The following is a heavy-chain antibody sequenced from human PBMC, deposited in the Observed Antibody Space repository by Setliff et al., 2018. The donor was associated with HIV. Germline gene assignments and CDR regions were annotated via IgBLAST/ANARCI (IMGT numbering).Heavy chain of an antibody. J-gene: IGHJ6*03. D-gene: IGHD2-15*01. Sequence: ASVKVSCKAPGGTFNSYAFTWVRQAPGQGLEWMGDFLAVLRKPTYAQKFQGRLTIIADESTSTAYMELSDLRSEDTAVYYCASPRSAGTYQGAFYYFLDVWGRGTTVTVSS. CDR2: FLAVLRKP. CDR1: GGTFNSYA. V-gene: IGHV1-69*13. CDR3: ASPRSAGTYQGAFYYFLDV.